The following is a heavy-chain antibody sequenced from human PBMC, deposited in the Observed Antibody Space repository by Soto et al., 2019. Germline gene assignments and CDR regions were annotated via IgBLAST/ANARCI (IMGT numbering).Heavy chain of an antibody. CDR2: INAGNGNT. CDR3: ARDSVVVAATAGFDY. J-gene: IGHJ4*02. D-gene: IGHD2-15*01. CDR1: GYTFTSYA. V-gene: IGHV1-3*01. Sequence: GASVKVSCKASGYTFTSYARHWVRQAPGQRLEWMGWINAGNGNTKYSQKFQGRVTITRDTSASTAYMELSSLRSEDTAVYYCARDSVVVAATAGFDYWGQGTLVTVSS.